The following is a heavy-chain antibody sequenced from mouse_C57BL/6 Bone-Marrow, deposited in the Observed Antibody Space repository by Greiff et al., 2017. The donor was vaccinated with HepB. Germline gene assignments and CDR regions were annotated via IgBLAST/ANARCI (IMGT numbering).Heavy chain of an antibody. J-gene: IGHJ1*03. V-gene: IGHV2-9-1*01. Sequence: VMLVEPGPGLVAPSPSLSITCTVSGFSLTSYAIRWVRQPPGKGLEWLGVMWTGGGTNYNSAHKSRLSIITDNSKNQVFLKMNSLQTNDTARYYCARKSGYYANWYFEVWGTGTTVTVSS. CDR3: ARKSGYYANWYFEV. D-gene: IGHD2-3*01. CDR2: MWTGGGT. CDR1: GFSLTSYA.